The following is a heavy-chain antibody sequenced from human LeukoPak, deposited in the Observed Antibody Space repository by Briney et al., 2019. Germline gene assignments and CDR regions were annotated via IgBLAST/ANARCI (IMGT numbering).Heavy chain of an antibody. CDR2: ISGGASST. Sequence: GGSLRLSCAASGFTFSSYAMSWVRQAPGKGLEWVSTISGGASSTFYAGSVKGRFTISRDNSKNTLFVQMNSLRAEDTAVYYCAKSQTPGYCSGGSCYTAFAYWGQGTLVTVSS. CDR1: GFTFSSYA. V-gene: IGHV3-23*01. J-gene: IGHJ4*02. CDR3: AKSQTPGYCSGGSCYTAFAY. D-gene: IGHD2-15*01.